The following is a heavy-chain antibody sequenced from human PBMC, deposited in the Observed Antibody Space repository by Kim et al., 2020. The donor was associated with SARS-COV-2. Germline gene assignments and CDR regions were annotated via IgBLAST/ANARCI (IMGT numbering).Heavy chain of an antibody. Sequence: ASVKVSCKASGYTFTSYAMNWVRQAPGQGLEWMGWINTNTGNPTYAQGFTGRFVFSLDTSVSTAYLQISSLKAEDTAVYYCARDRVGTTVTLSVLDADAFDISGQGTMVTVSS. CDR3: ARDRVGTTVTLSVLDADAFDI. V-gene: IGHV7-4-1*02. J-gene: IGHJ3*02. D-gene: IGHD4-17*01. CDR2: INTNTGNP. CDR1: GYTFTSYA.